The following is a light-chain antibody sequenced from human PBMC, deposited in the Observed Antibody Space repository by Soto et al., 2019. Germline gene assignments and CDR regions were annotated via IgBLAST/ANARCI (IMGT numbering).Light chain of an antibody. CDR3: QSYDRSLSGVL. V-gene: IGLV1-40*01. J-gene: IGLJ2*01. CDR1: SSNIGAGYD. Sequence: QPVLTQPPSVSGAPGQRVTISCTGSSSNIGAGYDVHWYQQLPGTAPKLLIYANINRPSGVPDRFSGSKSGTSASLAITGLQAEDEADYYCQSYDRSLSGVLFGGGTKLTVL. CDR2: ANI.